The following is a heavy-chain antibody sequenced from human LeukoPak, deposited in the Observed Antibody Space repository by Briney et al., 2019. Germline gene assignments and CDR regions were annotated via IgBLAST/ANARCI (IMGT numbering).Heavy chain of an antibody. D-gene: IGHD2-8*01. CDR1: GDSISSSSYY. J-gene: IGHJ4*02. Sequence: SETLSLTCNVSGDSISSSSYYWSWIRVPPGKGLEWIGSIYYAGSTYYNPSLKSRVTISVDTSKNQFSLKLSSVTAADTAVYYCARGGYCTNGVCYTFDYWGQGTLVTVSS. V-gene: IGHV4-39*07. CDR3: ARGGYCTNGVCYTFDY. CDR2: IYYAGST.